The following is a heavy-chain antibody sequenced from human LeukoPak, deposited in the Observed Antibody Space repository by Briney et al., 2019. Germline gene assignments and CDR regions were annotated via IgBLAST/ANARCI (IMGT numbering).Heavy chain of an antibody. CDR2: ISGSGGST. V-gene: IGHV3-23*01. Sequence: GGSLRLSCAASGFTFSDYYMSWVRQAPGKGLEWVSGISGSGGSTYYAESVKGRFTISRDDSTLYLQMNSLRAEDTAVYYCAKRGVQQWLVDWYFDYWGQGTLVTVSS. CDR3: AKRGVQQWLVDWYFDY. J-gene: IGHJ4*02. D-gene: IGHD6-19*01. CDR1: GFTFSDYY.